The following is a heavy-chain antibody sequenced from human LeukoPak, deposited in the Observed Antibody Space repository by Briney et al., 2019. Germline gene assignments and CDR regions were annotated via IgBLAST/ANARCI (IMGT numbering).Heavy chain of an antibody. V-gene: IGHV4-34*01. Sequence: PSETLSLTCAVYGGSFSGYYWSWIRQPPGIGLEWNGEINHSGSTNYNPSLKSRVTISVDTSKNQFSLMPSSVTAADTAVYYCARGTDWGQGTLVTVSS. J-gene: IGHJ4*02. CDR2: INHSGST. CDR1: GGSFSGYY. CDR3: ARGTD.